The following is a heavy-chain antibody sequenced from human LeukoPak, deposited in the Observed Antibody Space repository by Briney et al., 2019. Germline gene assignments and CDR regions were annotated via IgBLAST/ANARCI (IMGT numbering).Heavy chain of an antibody. CDR3: AKRREGAFDY. V-gene: IGHV3-23*01. CDR1: GFTLSSYG. D-gene: IGHD1-26*01. J-gene: IGHJ4*02. CDR2: ISGSDSNT. Sequence: GGTLRLSCAASGFTLSSYGMSWVRQAPGKGLDGVSDISGSDSNTYYADSVKGRFTISRDNSKNTLYLQMNSLRAEDTAKYYCAKRREGAFDYWGQGILVTVSS.